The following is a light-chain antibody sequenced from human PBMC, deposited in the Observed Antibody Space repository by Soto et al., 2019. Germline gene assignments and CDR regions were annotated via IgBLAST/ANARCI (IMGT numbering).Light chain of an antibody. CDR2: WAS. J-gene: IGKJ4*01. V-gene: IGKV4-1*01. CDR3: HQYYDTPLS. CDR1: QSVLYESNGKNY. Sequence: DIVMTQSPDSLAVSLGERATINCKSSQSVLYESNGKNYLAWYQQKSGQPPKLLIYWASTRESGVPDRFSGSGYGTDFTLTISNLQAEDVAVYSCHQYYDTPLSFGGGTKVEIK.